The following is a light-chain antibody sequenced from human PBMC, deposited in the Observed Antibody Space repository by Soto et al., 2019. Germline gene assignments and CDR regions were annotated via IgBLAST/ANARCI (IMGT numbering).Light chain of an antibody. CDR1: SSNIGAGYD. V-gene: IGLV1-40*01. CDR2: GNN. J-gene: IGLJ3*02. Sequence: QSVLTQPPSVSGAPGQRVTISCTGSSSNIGAGYDVHWYQQLPGTAPKVLIYGNNNRPSGVPDRFSGSKSDTSASLAITGLQAEDEADYYCQSYDSSLSGWVFGGGTQLTVL. CDR3: QSYDSSLSGWV.